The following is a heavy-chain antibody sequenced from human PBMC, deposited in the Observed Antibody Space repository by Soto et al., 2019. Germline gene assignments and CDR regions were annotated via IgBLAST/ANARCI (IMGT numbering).Heavy chain of an antibody. D-gene: IGHD6-19*01. CDR2: IDPHSNT. V-gene: IGHV5-51*01. J-gene: IGHJ4*02. CDR3: ARRTYTSGWRHYFDY. Sequence: GESLKISCQGSGYSFSSFWIGWVRQMPGKGLEWMAFIDPHSNTRYSPSFEGQITISADKSISTAYLQWSSLKASDTAIYYCARRTYTSGWRHYFDYWGQGTLVTVSS. CDR1: GYSFSSFW.